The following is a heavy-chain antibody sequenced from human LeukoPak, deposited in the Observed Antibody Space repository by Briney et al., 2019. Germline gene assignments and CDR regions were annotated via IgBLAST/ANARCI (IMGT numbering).Heavy chain of an antibody. Sequence: GGSLGLSCAASGFTFSSYAMSWVRQAPGKGLEWVSAISGSGGSTYYADSVKGRFTISRDNSKNTLYLQMNSLRAEDTAVYYCANQEDYYDSSGYFYYFDYWGQGTLVTVSS. J-gene: IGHJ4*02. D-gene: IGHD3-22*01. CDR1: GFTFSSYA. CDR3: ANQEDYYDSSGYFYYFDY. V-gene: IGHV3-23*01. CDR2: ISGSGGST.